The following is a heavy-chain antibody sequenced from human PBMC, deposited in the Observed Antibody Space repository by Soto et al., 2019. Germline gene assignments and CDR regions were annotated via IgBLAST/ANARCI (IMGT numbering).Heavy chain of an antibody. V-gene: IGHV3-73*01. CDR3: TTDDFWSGNYYYYGMDV. J-gene: IGHJ6*02. D-gene: IGHD3-3*01. CDR2: IRSKANSYAT. Sequence: GGSLRLSCAASGFTFSGSAMHWVRQASGKGLEWVGRIRSKANSYATAYAASVKGRFTISRDDSKNTAYLQMNSLKTEDTAVYYCTTDDFWSGNYYYYGMDVWGQGTTVTVSS. CDR1: GFTFSGSA.